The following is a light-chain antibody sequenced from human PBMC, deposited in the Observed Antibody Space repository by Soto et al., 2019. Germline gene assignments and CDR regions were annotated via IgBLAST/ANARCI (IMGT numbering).Light chain of an antibody. J-gene: IGLJ3*02. CDR1: SSDVGAYNS. V-gene: IGLV2-14*01. CDR2: EVS. Sequence: QSALTQPASVSESPGQSISISCTGTSSDVGAYNSVSWYQQHTGKAPKLIIYEVSIRPSGVSNRFSGSKSGNTASLTLSGLQAEDEADYYCISYTPSNTWVFGGGTKLTVL. CDR3: ISYTPSNTWV.